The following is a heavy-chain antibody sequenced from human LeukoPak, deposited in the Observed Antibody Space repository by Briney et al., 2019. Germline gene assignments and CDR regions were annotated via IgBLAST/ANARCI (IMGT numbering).Heavy chain of an antibody. J-gene: IGHJ4*02. CDR1: GFTFSSYA. CDR2: ISGSGGST. D-gene: IGHD3-22*01. V-gene: IGHV3-23*01. CDR3: ARDLSSGYYHDY. Sequence: PGGSLRLSCAASGFTFSSYAMSWVRQAPGKGLEWVSAISGSGGSTYYADSVKGRFTISRDNSKNTLYLQMNSLRAEDTAVYYCARDLSSGYYHDYWGQGTLVTVSS.